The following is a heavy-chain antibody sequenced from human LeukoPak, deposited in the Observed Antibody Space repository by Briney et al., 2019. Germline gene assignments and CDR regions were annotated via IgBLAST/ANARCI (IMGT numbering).Heavy chain of an antibody. V-gene: IGHV4-4*02. D-gene: IGHD3-10*01. CDR2: IYHSGST. Sequence: SETLSLTCAVSGGSISSSNWWSWVRQPPGKGLEWIGEIYHSGSTNYNPSLKSRVTISVDTSKNQFSLKLSSVTAADTAVYYCARGYGSGSYYLFDYWGQGTLVTVSS. CDR1: GGSISSSNW. J-gene: IGHJ4*02. CDR3: ARGYGSGSYYLFDY.